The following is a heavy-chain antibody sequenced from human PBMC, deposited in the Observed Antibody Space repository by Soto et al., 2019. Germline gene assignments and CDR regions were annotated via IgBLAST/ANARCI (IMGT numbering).Heavy chain of an antibody. CDR2: IYYSGNT. Sequence: SETLSLTCTVSGGSISSGGYYWSWIRQHPGKGLEWIGYIYYSGNTYYKKSLKSRVTISVDTSKNQFSLKLSSVTAADTAVYYCAREREYYDILTGYPNYAFDIWGQGTMVTVSS. V-gene: IGHV4-31*03. CDR1: GGSISSGGYY. CDR3: AREREYYDILTGYPNYAFDI. D-gene: IGHD3-9*01. J-gene: IGHJ3*02.